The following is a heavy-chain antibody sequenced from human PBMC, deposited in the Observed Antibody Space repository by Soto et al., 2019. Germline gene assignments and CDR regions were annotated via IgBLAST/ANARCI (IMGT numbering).Heavy chain of an antibody. D-gene: IGHD2-2*02. CDR2: IIPIFGTA. CDR1: GGTFSSYA. CDR3: ARVPHPYCSSTSCYTNEYFQH. Sequence: SVKVSCKASGGTFSSYAISWVRQAPGQGLEWMGGIIPIFGTANYAQKFQGRVTITADESTSTAYMELSSLRSEDTAVYYCARVPHPYCSSTSCYTNEYFQHWGQGTLVTVSS. J-gene: IGHJ1*01. V-gene: IGHV1-69*13.